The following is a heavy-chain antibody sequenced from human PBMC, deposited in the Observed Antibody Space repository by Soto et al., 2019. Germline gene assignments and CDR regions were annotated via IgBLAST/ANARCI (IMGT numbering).Heavy chain of an antibody. J-gene: IGHJ4*02. CDR3: ARRGAVAGLHY. V-gene: IGHV3-74*01. D-gene: IGHD6-19*01. CDR2: INSDGSST. Sequence: EVQLVESGGGLVQPGGSLRVSCAASGFTFSSYWMHWVRQAPGKGLVWVSRINSDGSSTSYADSVKGRFTISRDNAKNTLYLQMNSLSAEYTAIYYCARRGAVAGLHYWGQGTLVTVSS. CDR1: GFTFSSYW.